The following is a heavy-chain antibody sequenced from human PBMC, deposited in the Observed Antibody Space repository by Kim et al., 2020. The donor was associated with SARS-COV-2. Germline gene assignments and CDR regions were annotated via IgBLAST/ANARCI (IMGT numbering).Heavy chain of an antibody. CDR1: GGSISSSSYY. D-gene: IGHD3-10*01. CDR2: IYYSGST. J-gene: IGHJ4*02. Sequence: SQTLSLTCTVSGGSISSSSYYWGWIRQPPGKGLEWIGSIYYSGSTYYNPSLKSRVTISVDTSKNQFSLKLSSVTAADTAVYYCARHGDYYGSGKVRNWGQGTLVTVSS. V-gene: IGHV4-39*01. CDR3: ARHGDYYGSGKVRN.